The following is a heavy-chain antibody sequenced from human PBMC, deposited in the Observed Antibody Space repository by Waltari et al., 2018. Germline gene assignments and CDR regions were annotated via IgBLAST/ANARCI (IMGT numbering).Heavy chain of an antibody. CDR1: GFTFSSYG. D-gene: IGHD3-3*01. CDR3: AKGRRVFGVVPIDY. J-gene: IGHJ4*02. V-gene: IGHV3-30*18. CDR2: IWYDGSNK. Sequence: QVQLVESGGGVVQPGRSLRLSCAASGFTFSSYGMHWVRQAPGKGLEWVAVIWYDGSNKYYADSVKGRFTISRDNSKNTLYLQMNSLRAEDTAMYYCAKGRRVFGVVPIDYWGQGTLVTVSS.